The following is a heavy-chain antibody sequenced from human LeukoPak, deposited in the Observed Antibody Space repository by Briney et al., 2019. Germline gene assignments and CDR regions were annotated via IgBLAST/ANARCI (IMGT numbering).Heavy chain of an antibody. Sequence: SETLSLTCTVSGGSISSSSDYWGWIRQAPGKGLEWIGSIYYHENTYYNSSLKSRVTISVDTSKNQFSLRLSSVTAADTAVYYCARARNYYDNSGYYYEGDAFDIWGQGTMVTVSS. CDR1: GGSISSSSDY. J-gene: IGHJ3*02. V-gene: IGHV4-39*07. D-gene: IGHD3-22*01. CDR3: ARARNYYDNSGYYYEGDAFDI. CDR2: IYYHENT.